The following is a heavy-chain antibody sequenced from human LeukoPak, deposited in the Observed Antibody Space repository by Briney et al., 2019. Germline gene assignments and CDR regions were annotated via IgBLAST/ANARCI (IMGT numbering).Heavy chain of an antibody. Sequence: NPSETLSLTCTVSGGSISTYYWSWIRQPPGKGLEWIGYIYYSGSTNYNPSLKSRVTISVDTSKNQFSLKLSSVTAADTAVYYCARDQGGFDYWGQGTLVTVSS. CDR2: IYYSGST. CDR1: GGSISTYY. J-gene: IGHJ4*02. V-gene: IGHV4-59*12. CDR3: ARDQGGFDY. D-gene: IGHD3-16*01.